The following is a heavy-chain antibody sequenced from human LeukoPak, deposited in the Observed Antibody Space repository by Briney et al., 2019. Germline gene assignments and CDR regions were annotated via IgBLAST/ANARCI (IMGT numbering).Heavy chain of an antibody. Sequence: PGGSLRLSCAASGXTFSNYGMHWVRQAPGKGLEWVALISYDGNNKYYSDSMKGRFTISRDNSKNTLYLQMNSLRAEDTAVYYCAKDIDYGGANWGQGTLVIVSS. CDR1: GXTFSNYG. D-gene: IGHD4-23*01. CDR3: AKDIDYGGAN. J-gene: IGHJ4*02. V-gene: IGHV3-30*18. CDR2: ISYDGNNK.